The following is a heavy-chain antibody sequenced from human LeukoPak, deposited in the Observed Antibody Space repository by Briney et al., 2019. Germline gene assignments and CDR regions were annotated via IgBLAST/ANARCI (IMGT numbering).Heavy chain of an antibody. D-gene: IGHD3-10*01. CDR3: ARRMGRRFGERYYYYHYMDV. J-gene: IGHJ6*03. CDR2: INSDGSST. CDR1: GFTFSSYW. Sequence: GGSLRLSCAASGFTFSSYWMHWVRHAPGKGLVWVSRINSDGSSTSYADSVKGRFTISRDNAKNTPYLQMNSLRAEDTAVYYCARRMGRRFGERYYYYHYMDVWGKGTTVTISS. V-gene: IGHV3-74*01.